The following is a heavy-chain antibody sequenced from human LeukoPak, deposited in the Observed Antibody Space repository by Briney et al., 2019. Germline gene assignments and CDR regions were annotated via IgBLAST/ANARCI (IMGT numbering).Heavy chain of an antibody. CDR1: GGSISSSNW. V-gene: IGHV4-4*02. D-gene: IGHD3-10*01. Sequence: PSETLSLTFAVSGGSISSSNWWSWVRQPPGKGLEWIEEIYHSGSTNYNPSLKSRVTISVDTSKNQFSLKLSSVTAADTAVYYCARGSNYYYGSGSSFDYWGQGTLVTVSS. J-gene: IGHJ4*02. CDR2: IYHSGST. CDR3: ARGSNYYYGSGSSFDY.